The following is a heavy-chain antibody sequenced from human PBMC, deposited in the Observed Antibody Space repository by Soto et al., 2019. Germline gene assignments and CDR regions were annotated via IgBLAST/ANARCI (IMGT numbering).Heavy chain of an antibody. V-gene: IGHV1-3*01. Sequence: ASVKVSCKASGYTFTSYAMHWVRQAPGQRLEWMGWINAGNGNTKYSQKFQGRVTITRDTSASTAYMVLSSLRSEDTAVYYCARGKDFWSGDNWFDPWGQGALVTVS. J-gene: IGHJ5*02. CDR2: INAGNGNT. D-gene: IGHD3-3*01. CDR1: GYTFTSYA. CDR3: ARGKDFWSGDNWFDP.